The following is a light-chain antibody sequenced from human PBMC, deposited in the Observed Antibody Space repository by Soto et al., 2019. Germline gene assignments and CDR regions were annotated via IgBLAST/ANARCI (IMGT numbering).Light chain of an antibody. V-gene: IGKV1-5*01. CDR1: HSISRY. Sequence: DIQMTQSPSSLSASVGDRVTITCRASHSISRYLNWYQQKPGKAPKLLIYDASSLESGVPSRFSGSGSGTEFTLTISSLQPDDFATYYCQHYNSYSEAFGQGTKVDIK. J-gene: IGKJ1*01. CDR3: QHYNSYSEA. CDR2: DAS.